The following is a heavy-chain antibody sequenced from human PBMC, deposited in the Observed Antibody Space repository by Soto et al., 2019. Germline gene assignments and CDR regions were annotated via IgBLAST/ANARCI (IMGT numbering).Heavy chain of an antibody. D-gene: IGHD6-25*01. Sequence: ASVKVSCKASGYTFTTYDISWVRQATGQGLEWMGWMNPYSGNTGYAQKFQGRVTVTRNTSISTVYMELSGLRPDDTAVYYCARRKERSGPHYFDYWGQGSQVTVSS. CDR3: ARRKERSGPHYFDY. CDR1: GYTFTTYD. V-gene: IGHV1-8*01. CDR2: MNPYSGNT. J-gene: IGHJ4*02.